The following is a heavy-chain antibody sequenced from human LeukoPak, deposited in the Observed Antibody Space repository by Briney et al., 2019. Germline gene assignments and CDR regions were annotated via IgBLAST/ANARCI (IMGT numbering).Heavy chain of an antibody. J-gene: IGHJ4*02. V-gene: IGHV3-33*06. CDR3: AKAEPEN. Sequence: PGGSLRLSCTASGFTFSSYGMHWVRQAPGKGLEWVAVIWYDGSNKYYADSVKGRFTISRDNSKNTLYLQMNSLRAEDTAVYYCAKAEPENWGQGTLVTVSS. CDR2: IWYDGSNK. CDR1: GFTFSSYG.